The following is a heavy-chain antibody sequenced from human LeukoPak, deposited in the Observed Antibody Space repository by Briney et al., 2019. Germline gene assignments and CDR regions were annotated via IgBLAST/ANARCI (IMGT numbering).Heavy chain of an antibody. Sequence: ASVKVSCKASGYTFTSYGISWVRQAPGQGLEWMGWISAYNGNTNYAQKLQGRVTMTTDTSTSTAYMELRSLRSDDTAVYYCARDFDIVVVPAARHYFDYWGQGTLVTVSS. V-gene: IGHV1-18*01. CDR1: GYTFTSYG. D-gene: IGHD2-2*01. CDR2: ISAYNGNT. CDR3: ARDFDIVVVPAARHYFDY. J-gene: IGHJ4*02.